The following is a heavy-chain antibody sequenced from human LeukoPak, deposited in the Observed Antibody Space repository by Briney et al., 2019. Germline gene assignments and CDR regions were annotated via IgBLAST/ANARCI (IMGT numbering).Heavy chain of an antibody. CDR2: ISYDGSNK. Sequence: PGGSLRLSCAASGFTFSSHAMHWVRQAPGKGLEWVAVISYDGSNKYYADSVKGRFTISRDNSKNTLYLQMNSLRSDDTAVYYCARGPPNWGYDYWGPGTLVTVSS. V-gene: IGHV3-30-3*01. J-gene: IGHJ4*02. D-gene: IGHD7-27*01. CDR3: ARGPPNWGYDY. CDR1: GFTFSSHA.